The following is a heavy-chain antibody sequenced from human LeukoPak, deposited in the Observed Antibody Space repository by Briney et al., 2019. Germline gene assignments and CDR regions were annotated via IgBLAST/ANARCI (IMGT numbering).Heavy chain of an antibody. J-gene: IGHJ4*02. CDR2: ISAYNGNT. Sequence: GASVKVSCKASGYTFTSYGISWVRQAPGQGLEWMGWISAYNGNTNYAQKLRGRVTMTTDTSTSTAYMELRSLRSDDTAVYYCARDIEEGSSSWYKRYYFDYWGQGTLVTVSS. CDR1: GYTFTSYG. V-gene: IGHV1-18*01. D-gene: IGHD6-13*01. CDR3: ARDIEEGSSSWYKRYYFDY.